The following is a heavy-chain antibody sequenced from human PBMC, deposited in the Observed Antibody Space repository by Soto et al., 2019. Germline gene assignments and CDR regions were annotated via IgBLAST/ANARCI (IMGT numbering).Heavy chain of an antibody. CDR2: TYHTGST. D-gene: IGHD2-2*01. Sequence: QVQLQESGPGLVKPSQTLSLTCTVSGGSISIGVYYWNWIRQHPGKGLEWIGYTYHTGSTYYNPSLESRVTISVDPSKNQFYLKLSSVTAADTAVYYCARIGNPDASLYFDYWGQGTLVTVSS. V-gene: IGHV4-31*03. J-gene: IGHJ4*02. CDR3: ARIGNPDASLYFDY. CDR1: GGSISIGVYY.